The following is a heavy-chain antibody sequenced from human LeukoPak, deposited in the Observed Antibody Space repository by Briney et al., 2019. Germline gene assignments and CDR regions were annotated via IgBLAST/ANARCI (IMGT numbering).Heavy chain of an antibody. Sequence: GGSLRLSCAASGFTFSSYAMSWVRQAPGKGLECVSAISGSGGSTYYADSVKGRFTISRDNSKNTLYLQMNSLRAEDTAVYYCAKVRAVAALLESFDYWGQGTLVTVSS. J-gene: IGHJ4*02. CDR2: ISGSGGST. CDR3: AKVRAVAALLESFDY. V-gene: IGHV3-23*01. D-gene: IGHD6-19*01. CDR1: GFTFSSYA.